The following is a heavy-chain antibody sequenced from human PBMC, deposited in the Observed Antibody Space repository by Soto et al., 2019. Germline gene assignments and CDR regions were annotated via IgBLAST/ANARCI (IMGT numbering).Heavy chain of an antibody. CDR2: ISGSGGST. CDR1: GFTFSSYA. CDR3: ARPLLARRGWFDP. V-gene: IGHV3-23*01. Sequence: GGSLRLSCAASGFTFSSYAMSWVRQAPGKGLEWVSAISGSGGSTYYADSVKGRFTISRDNSKNTLYLQMNSLRAEDTAIYYCARPLLARRGWFDPWGQGTLVTVSS. D-gene: IGHD6-6*01. J-gene: IGHJ5*02.